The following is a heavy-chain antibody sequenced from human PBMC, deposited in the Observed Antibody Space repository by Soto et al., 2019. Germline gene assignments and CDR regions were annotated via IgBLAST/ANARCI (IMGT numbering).Heavy chain of an antibody. Sequence: GSLRLSCAASGSTFSSYSMNWVRQAPGKGLEWVSSISSSSSYIYYADSVKGRFTISRDNAKNSLYLQMNSLRAEDTAVYYCARDASSSWYHYYYGMDVWGQGTTVTVSS. CDR2: ISSSSSYI. J-gene: IGHJ6*02. CDR3: ARDASSSWYHYYYGMDV. CDR1: GSTFSSYS. D-gene: IGHD6-13*01. V-gene: IGHV3-21*01.